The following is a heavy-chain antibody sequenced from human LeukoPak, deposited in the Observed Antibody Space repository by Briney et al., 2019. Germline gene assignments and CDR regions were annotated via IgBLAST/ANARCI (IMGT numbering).Heavy chain of an antibody. J-gene: IGHJ4*02. Sequence: SWVRQAPGKGREWVGRIKSKTDGGTTDYAAPVKGRFTISRDDSKNTLYLQMNSLKTEDTAVYYCTTGLIGYDSSGYLEDYWGQGTLVTVSS. CDR2: IKSKTDGGTT. CDR3: TTGLIGYDSSGYLEDY. V-gene: IGHV3-15*01. D-gene: IGHD3-22*01.